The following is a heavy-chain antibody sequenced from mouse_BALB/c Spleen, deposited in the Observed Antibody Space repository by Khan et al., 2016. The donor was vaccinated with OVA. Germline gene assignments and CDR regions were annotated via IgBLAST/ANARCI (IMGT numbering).Heavy chain of an antibody. Sequence: QVQLQQSGPGLVQPSQSLSITCTVSGFSLTSFGVHWVRQSPGKGLEWLGRIWRGGTTEYNAAFKSRLSITKDNSKSQVFFKMNSLQLDDTAIYXCANEGRTRGYYAMDYWGQGTSVTVSS. CDR1: GFSLTSFG. V-gene: IGHV2-5*01. D-gene: IGHD3-3*01. J-gene: IGHJ4*01. CDR2: IWRGGTT. CDR3: ANEGRTRGYYAMDY.